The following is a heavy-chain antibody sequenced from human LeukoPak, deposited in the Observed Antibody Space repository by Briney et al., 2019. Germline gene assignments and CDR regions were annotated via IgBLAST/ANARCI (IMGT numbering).Heavy chain of an antibody. V-gene: IGHV3-20*04. CDR2: INWNGGST. CDR1: GFTFDDYG. Sequence: GVSLRLSCAASGFTFDDYGMSWVRQAPGKGLELVSGINWNGGSTGYADSVKGRFTISRDNAKNSLYLQMNSLRAEDTALYYCARLPSGGPMVRGVPLAWYMDVWGKGTTVTVSS. D-gene: IGHD3-10*01. CDR3: ARLPSGGPMVRGVPLAWYMDV. J-gene: IGHJ6*03.